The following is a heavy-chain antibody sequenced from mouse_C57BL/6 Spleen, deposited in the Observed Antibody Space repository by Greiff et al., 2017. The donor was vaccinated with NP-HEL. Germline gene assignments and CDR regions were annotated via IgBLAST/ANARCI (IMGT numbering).Heavy chain of an antibody. D-gene: IGHD1-1*01. V-gene: IGHV5-6*01. J-gene: IGHJ2*01. CDR2: ISSGGSYT. CDR1: GFTFSSYG. CDR3: ARHEYYGSSPLFDY. Sequence: EVQGVESGGDLVKPGGSLKLSCAASGFTFSSYGMSWVRQTPDKRLEWVATISSGGSYTYYPDTSQGRFTISRDNATNTLYLQMSSLKSEDHARYYCARHEYYGSSPLFDYEGQRTTLTVSS.